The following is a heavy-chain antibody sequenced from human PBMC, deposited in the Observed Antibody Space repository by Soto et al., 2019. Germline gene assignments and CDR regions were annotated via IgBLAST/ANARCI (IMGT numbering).Heavy chain of an antibody. Sequence: PSETLFLPCTVSGGYISCGDYYWSWIRQPPGNGLEWIGYINYSGSTYYNPSLKSRVTISVDTSKKQYSLKLSSVTAADTAVYYCAEAVVVTAGNWFDPWGQGTLVTVSS. V-gene: IGHV4-30-4*01. D-gene: IGHD2-21*02. CDR3: AEAVVVTAGNWFDP. J-gene: IGHJ5*02. CDR2: INYSGST. CDR1: GGYISCGDYY.